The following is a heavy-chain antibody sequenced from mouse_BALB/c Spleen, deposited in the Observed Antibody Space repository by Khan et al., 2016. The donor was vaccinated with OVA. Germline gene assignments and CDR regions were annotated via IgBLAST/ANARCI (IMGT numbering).Heavy chain of an antibody. V-gene: IGHV1S29*02. CDR2: IYPFNGGT. J-gene: IGHJ2*01. D-gene: IGHD2-4*01. CDR1: GYTFTDYN. CDR3: ARSRGPSYDYCFDY. Sequence: EVQLQESGPELVKPGASVKISCKASGYTFTDYNMHWVKQSHGKNLEWIGYIYPFNGGTGYNQKFKNKATLTVDNSSSTAYMELRSLTSEDSAVFYCARSRGPSYDYCFDYWGQGTTLTVSS.